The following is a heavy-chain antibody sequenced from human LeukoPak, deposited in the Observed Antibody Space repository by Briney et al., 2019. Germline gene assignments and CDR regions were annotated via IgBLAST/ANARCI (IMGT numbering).Heavy chain of an antibody. J-gene: IGHJ4*02. CDR3: ARDQWELRGVQTYYFDY. V-gene: IGHV3-23*01. CDR2: ISGSGGST. D-gene: IGHD1-26*01. CDR1: GFTFSSYA. Sequence: PGGSLRLSCAASGFTFSSYAMSWVRQAPGKGREGVSAISGSGGSTYYADSVKGRFTISRDNSKNTLYLQMNSLRAEDTAVYYCARDQWELRGVQTYYFDYWGQGTLVTVSS.